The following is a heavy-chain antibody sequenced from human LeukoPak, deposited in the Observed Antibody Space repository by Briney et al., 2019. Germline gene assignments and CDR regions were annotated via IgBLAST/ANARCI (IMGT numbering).Heavy chain of an antibody. CDR3: ASGYKTVSVFDH. CDR1: GYTFTSYY. V-gene: IGHV1-46*01. J-gene: IGHJ4*02. Sequence: ASVKVSCKASGYTFTSYYMHWVRQAPGQGLEWMGVINPSGGSTNYAQRFQGRVTMTRDTSTSTVYMELSSLRSEDTAVYYCASGYKTVSVFDHWGQGTLVTVSS. D-gene: IGHD5-24*01. CDR2: INPSGGST.